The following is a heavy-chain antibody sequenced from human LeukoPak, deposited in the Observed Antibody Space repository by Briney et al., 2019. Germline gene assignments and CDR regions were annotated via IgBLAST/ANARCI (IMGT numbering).Heavy chain of an antibody. D-gene: IGHD3-16*01. CDR1: GGSISSYY. CDR3: ARETSQKGAHYMDV. J-gene: IGHJ6*03. CDR2: IYYSGST. V-gene: IGHV4-59*01. Sequence: KSSETLSLTCTVSGGSISSYYWSWIRQPPGKGLEWIGYIYYSGSTNYNPSLKSRVTISVDTSKNQFSLELSSVTAADTAVYYCARETSQKGAHYMDVWGKGTTVTISS.